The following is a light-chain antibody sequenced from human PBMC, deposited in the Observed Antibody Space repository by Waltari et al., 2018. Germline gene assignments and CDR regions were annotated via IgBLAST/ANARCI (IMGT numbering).Light chain of an antibody. J-gene: IGLJ3*02. Sequence: QLVLTQSPSASASLGASVKLTCTLSSGHSSNIIAWHQQQPEKGPRYLMKVNSDGSYSKGDVIPDRFSGSSSGAERYLTISSLQSEYEADYYCQTGGHGTWVFGGGTKLTVL. CDR2: VNSDGSY. CDR3: QTGGHGTWV. CDR1: SGHSSNI. V-gene: IGLV4-69*01.